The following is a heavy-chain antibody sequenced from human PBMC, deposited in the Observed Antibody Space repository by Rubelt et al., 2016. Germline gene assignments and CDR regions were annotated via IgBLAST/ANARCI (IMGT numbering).Heavy chain of an antibody. CDR2: INHRGSS. D-gene: IGHD3-10*01. CDR1: GGSFSNYY. V-gene: IGHV4-34*01. CDR3: ARTISFYDSFRGSDY. J-gene: IGHJ4*02. Sequence: MRRQQWGAGLFRPSQTLSLTCGVYGGSFSNYYWTWIRQPPGKGLEWIGEINHRGSSNYNPSLKSRVTISVDTSRRQFSLKLDSVVAADTAVYYCARTISFYDSFRGSDYWGQGALVTVSS.